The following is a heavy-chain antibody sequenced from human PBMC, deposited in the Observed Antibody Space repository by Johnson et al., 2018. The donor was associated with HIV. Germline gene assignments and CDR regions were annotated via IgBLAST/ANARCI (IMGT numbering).Heavy chain of an antibody. Sequence: QVQLMESGGGVVQPGRSLRLSCAASGFTFSSYAMHWVRQAPGKALEWVAVISYDGSNKYYADSVKGRFTISRDNSKNTLYLQMNSLRAEDTAVYYCARDREWLLYGAFDIWGQGTMVTVSS. CDR3: ARDREWLLYGAFDI. V-gene: IGHV3-30-3*01. CDR1: GFTFSSYA. J-gene: IGHJ3*02. D-gene: IGHD3-3*01. CDR2: ISYDGSNK.